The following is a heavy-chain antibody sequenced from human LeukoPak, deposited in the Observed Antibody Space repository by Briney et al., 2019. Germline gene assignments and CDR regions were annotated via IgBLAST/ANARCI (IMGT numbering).Heavy chain of an antibody. CDR3: ARQGTYYYDSSGYHTDWYFDL. J-gene: IGHJ2*01. D-gene: IGHD3-22*01. CDR1: GGSISSYY. CDR2: IYYSGST. V-gene: IGHV4-59*01. Sequence: SETMSLTCTVSGGSISSYYWSWIRQPPGKGLEWIGYIYYSGSTNYNPSLKSRVTISVDTSKNQFSLKLSSVTAADTAVYYCARQGTYYYDSSGYHTDWYFDLWGRGTLVTVSS.